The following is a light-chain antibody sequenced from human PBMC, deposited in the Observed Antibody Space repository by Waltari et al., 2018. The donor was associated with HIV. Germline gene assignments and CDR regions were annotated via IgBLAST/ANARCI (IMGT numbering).Light chain of an antibody. V-gene: IGLV6-57*01. CDR2: EDH. CDR1: SGSIACNY. CDR3: QSYDRNNQV. Sequence: FMPHPPPSASSSPGTTVTISSTRTSGSIACNYVHWYHRHPGSSPTTVMYEDHRRPSGGAHRCSGSIDSGSNAAFLTIAGLRKEDDADYYCQSYDRNNQVFGGGTKLTVL. J-gene: IGLJ3*02.